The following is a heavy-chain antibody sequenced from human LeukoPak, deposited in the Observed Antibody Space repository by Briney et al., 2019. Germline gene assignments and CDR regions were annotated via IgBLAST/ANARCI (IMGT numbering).Heavy chain of an antibody. Sequence: GGSLRLSCAASGFTFSSYSMTWVRQAPGKGLEWVSSFTSSSRSIYYADSVKGRFTISRDNAKQSLYLQMNSLRAEDTAVYYCAGEYSSSSSPLDAFDIWGQGTMVTVSS. CDR3: AGEYSSSSSPLDAFDI. D-gene: IGHD6-6*01. CDR1: GFTFSSYS. V-gene: IGHV3-21*01. CDR2: FTSSSRSI. J-gene: IGHJ3*02.